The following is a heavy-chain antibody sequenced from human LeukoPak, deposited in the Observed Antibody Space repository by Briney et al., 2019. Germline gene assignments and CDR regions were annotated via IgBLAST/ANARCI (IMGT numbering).Heavy chain of an antibody. J-gene: IGHJ6*03. CDR2: IYYSGST. D-gene: IGHD3-10*01. Sequence: SETLSLTCTVSGGSISSYYWSWIRQPPGKGLEWIGYIYYSGSTNYNPSLKSRVTISVDTSKNQFSLKLSSVTAADTAVYHCARDSGPDYYAYYMDVWGKGTTVTVSS. V-gene: IGHV4-59*01. CDR1: GGSISSYY. CDR3: ARDSGPDYYAYYMDV.